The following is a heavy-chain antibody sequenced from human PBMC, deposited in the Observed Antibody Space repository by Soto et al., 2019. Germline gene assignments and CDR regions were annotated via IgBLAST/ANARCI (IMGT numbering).Heavy chain of an antibody. CDR3: ARGNLGYCSSTSCYLID. J-gene: IGHJ4*02. CDR1: GYTFTSYG. D-gene: IGHD2-2*01. Sequence: ASVKVSCKASGYTFTSYGISWVRQAPGQGLEWMGWISAYNGNTNYAQKLQGRVTMTTDTSTSTAYMELRSLRSDDTAVYYCARGNLGYCSSTSCYLIDWGQGTLVTVSS. CDR2: ISAYNGNT. V-gene: IGHV1-18*01.